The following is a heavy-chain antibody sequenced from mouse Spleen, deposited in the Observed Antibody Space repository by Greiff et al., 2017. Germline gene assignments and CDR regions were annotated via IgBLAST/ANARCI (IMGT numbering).Heavy chain of an antibody. CDR1: GFTFSSYA. Sequence: EVKLVESGGGLVKPGGSLKLSCAASGFTFSSYAMSWVRQTPGKRLEWVATISSGGSYTYYPDSVKGRFTITRDNAKNTLYLQMSSLRSEDTAMYYCARAGNYAMGYWGRGTSVTVSS. J-gene: IGHJ4*01. CDR3: ARAGNYAMGY. D-gene: IGHD1-1*01. V-gene: IGHV5-9-1*01. CDR2: ISSGGSYT.